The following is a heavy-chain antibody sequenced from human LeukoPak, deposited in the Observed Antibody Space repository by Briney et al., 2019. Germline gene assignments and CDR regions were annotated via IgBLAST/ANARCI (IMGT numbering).Heavy chain of an antibody. J-gene: IGHJ4*02. V-gene: IGHV3-48*04. CDR3: ARGDYGSGSPTRFDY. D-gene: IGHD3-10*01. CDR1: GFTFSSYS. CDR2: ISSSSSTI. Sequence: GGSLRLSCAASGFTFSSYSMNWVRQAPGKGLEWVSYISSSSSTIYYADSVKGRFTISRDNAKNSLYLQMNSLRAEDTAVYYCARGDYGSGSPTRFDYWGQGTLVTVSS.